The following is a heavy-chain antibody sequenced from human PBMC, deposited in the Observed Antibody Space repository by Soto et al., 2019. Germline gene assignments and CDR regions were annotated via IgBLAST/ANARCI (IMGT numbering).Heavy chain of an antibody. D-gene: IGHD1-1*01. Sequence: QLQLQESGPRLVKPSETLSLTCTVSGGYINISGYYWGWLRQPPGKGREWIGSIFYTGSTYYNPTFKGRVSMSVDTSKNQFSLRLSSVTAADTAVYYGARRGLNDPFAPWGQGTLVTVSS. CDR1: GGYINISGYY. V-gene: IGHV4-39*01. J-gene: IGHJ5*02. CDR3: ARRGLNDPFAP. CDR2: IFYTGST.